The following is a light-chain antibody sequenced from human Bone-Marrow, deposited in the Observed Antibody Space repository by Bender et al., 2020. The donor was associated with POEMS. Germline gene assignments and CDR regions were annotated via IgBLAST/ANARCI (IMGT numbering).Light chain of an antibody. Sequence: QSALTQPPSVSGSPGQSVTISCTGISSDIGSYKHVSWYQQPPGAAPKLLIYEVSTRSSGVPDRFSGSKSGNTASLTISGLQAEDEADYYCSSYTTSALYYVFGTGTKVTVL. V-gene: IGLV2-18*02. CDR1: SSDIGSYKH. J-gene: IGLJ1*01. CDR3: SSYTTSALYYV. CDR2: EVS.